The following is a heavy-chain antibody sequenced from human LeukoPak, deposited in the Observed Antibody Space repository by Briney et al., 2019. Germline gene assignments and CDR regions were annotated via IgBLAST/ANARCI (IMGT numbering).Heavy chain of an antibody. D-gene: IGHD1-26*01. J-gene: IGHJ6*03. CDR2: IKQDGSEK. CDR1: GFTFSSYT. V-gene: IGHV3-7*01. Sequence: GGSLRLSCAASGFTFSSYTMNWVRQAPGKGLEWVANIKQDGSEKYYVDSVKGRFTISRDNAKNSLYLQMNSLRAEDTAVYYCARDAGSYWVSYYYMDVWGKGTTVTVSS. CDR3: ARDAGSYWVSYYYMDV.